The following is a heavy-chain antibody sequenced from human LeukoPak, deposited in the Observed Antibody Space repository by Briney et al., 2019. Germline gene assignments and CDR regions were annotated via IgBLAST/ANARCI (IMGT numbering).Heavy chain of an antibody. V-gene: IGHV4-4*07. Sequence: SETLSLTCTVSGGSISSYYWSWIRQPAGKGLEWIGRIYTSGSTNYNPSLKSRVTMSVDTSKNQFSLKLSSVTAADTAVYYCARCPSPGGYYYYYYMDVWGKGTTVTVSS. J-gene: IGHJ6*03. CDR1: GGSISSYY. CDR3: ARCPSPGGYYYYYYMDV. D-gene: IGHD3-10*01. CDR2: IYTSGST.